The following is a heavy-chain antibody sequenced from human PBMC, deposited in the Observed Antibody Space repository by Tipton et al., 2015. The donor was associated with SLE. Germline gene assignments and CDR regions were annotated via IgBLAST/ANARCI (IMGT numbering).Heavy chain of an antibody. D-gene: IGHD6-6*01. CDR1: GGTFMIYA. CDR3: ARGRSSSTDPDAFDI. Sequence: QLVQSGAEVKKPGSSVKVSCKASGGTFMIYAITWVRQAPGQGLEWMGGIIPIFGTSNYAQKFQGRVTITADKSTRTAYMELSSLRSEDTAVYYCARGRSSSTDPDAFDIWGPGTTVIVSS. J-gene: IGHJ3*02. CDR2: IIPIFGTS. V-gene: IGHV1-69*06.